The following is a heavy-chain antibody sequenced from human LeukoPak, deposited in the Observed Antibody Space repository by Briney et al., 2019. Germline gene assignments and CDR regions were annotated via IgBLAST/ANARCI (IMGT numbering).Heavy chain of an antibody. CDR1: GFTFSSYA. V-gene: IGHV3-23*01. Sequence: GGSLRLSCAASGFTFSSYAMSWVRQAPGKGLEWVSAISGSGGSTYYADSVKGRFTISRDNSKNTLYLQMNSLRAEDTAVYYCAKTSGSYVYNWFDPWGQGTLSPSPQ. CDR2: ISGSGGST. J-gene: IGHJ5*02. CDR3: AKTSGSYVYNWFDP. D-gene: IGHD1-26*01.